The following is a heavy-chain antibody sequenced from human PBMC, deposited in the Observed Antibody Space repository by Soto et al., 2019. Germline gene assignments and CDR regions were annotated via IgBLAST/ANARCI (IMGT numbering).Heavy chain of an antibody. CDR1: SGCINRYY. D-gene: IGHD4-17*01. CDR3: ARGGGPYGDYYQGMDV. CDR2: IYYSGTT. J-gene: IGHJ6*02. V-gene: IGHV4-59*01. Sequence: PSXTLSLNCTVSSGCINRYYWSWFRQPPVKNLEWIGYIYYSGTTCYNPSLKSRVIMSVDTSKNQFSLKLSSVTAADTAVYYCARGGGPYGDYYQGMDVWGQGTTVTVSS.